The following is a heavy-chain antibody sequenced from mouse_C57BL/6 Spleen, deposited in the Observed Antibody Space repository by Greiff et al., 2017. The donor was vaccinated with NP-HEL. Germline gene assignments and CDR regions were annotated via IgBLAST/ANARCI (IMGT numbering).Heavy chain of an antibody. V-gene: IGHV5-17*01. CDR2: ISSGSSTI. D-gene: IGHD1-1*01. J-gene: IGHJ1*03. CDR3: AYYGSSYFWYFDV. Sequence: EVHLVESGGGLVKPGGSLKLSCAASGFTFSDYGMHWVRQAPEKGLEWVAYISSGSSTIYYADTVKGRFTISRDNAKNTLFLQMTSLRSEDTAMYYCAYYGSSYFWYFDVWGTGTTVTVSS. CDR1: GFTFSDYG.